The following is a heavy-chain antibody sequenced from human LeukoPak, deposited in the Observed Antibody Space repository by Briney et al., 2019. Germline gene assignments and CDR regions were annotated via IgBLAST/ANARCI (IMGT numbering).Heavy chain of an antibody. J-gene: IGHJ4*02. D-gene: IGHD2-15*01. CDR1: GFTFSSYW. CDR3: ARERSGYCSDGSCYDFDY. CDR2: IKQDGSEK. V-gene: IGHV3-7*01. Sequence: PGGSLRLSCAASGFTFSSYWMSWVRQAPGKGLEWVSNIKQDGSEKYYVDSVKGRFTISRDNAKNSLYLQMNSLRAEDTAMYYCARERSGYCSDGSCYDFDYWDQGTLVTVSS.